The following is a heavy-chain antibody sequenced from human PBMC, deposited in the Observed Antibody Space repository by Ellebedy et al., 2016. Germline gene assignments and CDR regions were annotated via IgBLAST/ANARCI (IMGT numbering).Heavy chain of an antibody. D-gene: IGHD2-21*02. J-gene: IGHJ4*02. Sequence: GSLRLSCTVSGGSISDYFWSWIRQPAGKGLEWIGRIVSSGSTNYNPSLKSRVSMSVDTSNNQFSLNLNSVTAADTAVYYCARGVTPHFDYWGQGILVTVSS. CDR1: GGSISDYF. V-gene: IGHV4-4*07. CDR3: ARGVTPHFDY. CDR2: IVSSGST.